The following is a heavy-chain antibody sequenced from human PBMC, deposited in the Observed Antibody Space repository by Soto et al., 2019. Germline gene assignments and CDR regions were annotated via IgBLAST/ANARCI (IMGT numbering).Heavy chain of an antibody. J-gene: IGHJ6*02. D-gene: IGHD3-22*01. CDR2: IIPIFGTA. CDR3: ARDQGYYDSSGYWPYYGMDV. CDR1: GGTFSSYA. Sequence: SVKVSCKASGGTFSSYAISWVRQAPGQGLEWMGGIIPIFGTANYAQKFQGRVTITADESTSTAYMELSSLRSEDTAVYYCARDQGYYDSSGYWPYYGMDVWGQATTVTVSS. V-gene: IGHV1-69*13.